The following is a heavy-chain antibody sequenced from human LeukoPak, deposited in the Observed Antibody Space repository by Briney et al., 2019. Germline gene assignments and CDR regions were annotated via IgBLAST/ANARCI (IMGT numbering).Heavy chain of an antibody. CDR3: ARVELFSGSLLYDY. J-gene: IGHJ4*02. Sequence: GASVKVSCKASGYTFTGYYIHWVRQAPGQGLEWMGWINPNSGGTNYAQKFQGRVTMTRDTSISTACMEVSRLRSDDTAVYYCARVELFSGSLLYDYWGQGTLVTVSS. CDR1: GYTFTGYY. CDR2: INPNSGGT. D-gene: IGHD1-26*01. V-gene: IGHV1-2*02.